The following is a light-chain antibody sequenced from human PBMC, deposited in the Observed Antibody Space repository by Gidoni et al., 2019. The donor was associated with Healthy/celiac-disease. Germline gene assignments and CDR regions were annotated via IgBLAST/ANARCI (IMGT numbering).Light chain of an antibody. V-gene: IGLV1-51*01. CDR1: SSNIGNNY. CDR2: DNN. Sequence: QSVLTQPPSVSAAPGQKVTIPCSGSSSNIGNNYVSWYQQLPGTAPKLLIYDNNKRPSGIPDRCSGSKSGTSATLGITGLQTGDEADYYCGTWDSSLSAWVFGGGTKLTVL. J-gene: IGLJ3*02. CDR3: GTWDSSLSAWV.